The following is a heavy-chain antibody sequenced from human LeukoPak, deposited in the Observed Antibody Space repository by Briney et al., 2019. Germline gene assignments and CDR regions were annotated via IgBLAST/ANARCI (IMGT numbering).Heavy chain of an antibody. CDR1: GGSISSGDYY. CDR2: IYHSGST. CDR3: ARCINDPPYYGMDV. Sequence: SETLSLTCTVSGGSISSGDYYWNWIRQPPGKGLEWIGHIYHSGSTYYNPSLKSRVTISVDKSKNQFSLKLSSVTAADTAVYYCARCINDPPYYGMDVWGQGTTVTVSS. J-gene: IGHJ6*02. V-gene: IGHV4-30-2*01. D-gene: IGHD2-8*01.